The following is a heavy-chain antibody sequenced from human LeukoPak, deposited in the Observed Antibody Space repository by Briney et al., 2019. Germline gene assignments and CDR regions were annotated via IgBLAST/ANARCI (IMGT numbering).Heavy chain of an antibody. V-gene: IGHV1-2*02. J-gene: IGHJ4*02. D-gene: IGHD5-24*01. Sequence: ASVKVSCKASGYTFTGYYMHWVRQAPGQGLEWMGWINPNSGGTNYAQKFQGRVTMTRDTSISTAYMELSRLRSDDTAVYYCARXFWAXXMATXXFDYWGQGTLVTVSS. CDR1: GYTFTGYY. CDR3: ARXFWAXXMATXXFDY. CDR2: INPNSGGT.